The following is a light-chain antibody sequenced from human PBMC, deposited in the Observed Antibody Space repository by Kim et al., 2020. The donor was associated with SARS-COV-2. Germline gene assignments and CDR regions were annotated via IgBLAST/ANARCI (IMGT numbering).Light chain of an antibody. J-gene: IGKJ1*01. V-gene: IGKV3-15*01. CDR2: GAS. CDR1: QSVSSN. CDR3: QQYDSWPRT. Sequence: VSPGERATPSCRASQSVSSNLVWYQQRPGHAPSLLIYGASTRATGIPARFSGSGAGTEFTLTISSLQSEDFVVYYCQQYDSWPRTFGQGTKVDIK.